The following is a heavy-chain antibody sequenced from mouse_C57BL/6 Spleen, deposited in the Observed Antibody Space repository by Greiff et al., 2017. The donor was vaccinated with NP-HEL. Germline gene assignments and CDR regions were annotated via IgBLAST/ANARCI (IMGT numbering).Heavy chain of an antibody. D-gene: IGHD2-5*01. V-gene: IGHV5-16*01. CDR1: GFTFSDYY. J-gene: IGHJ1*03. CDR2: INYDGSST. Sequence: DVQLVESEGGLVQPGSSMKLSCTASGFTFSDYYMAWVRQVPEKGLEWVANINYDGSSTYYLDSLKSRFIISRDNAKNILYLQMSSLKSEDTATYYCARDPYSNWYFDVWGTGTTVTVSS. CDR3: ARDPYSNWYFDV.